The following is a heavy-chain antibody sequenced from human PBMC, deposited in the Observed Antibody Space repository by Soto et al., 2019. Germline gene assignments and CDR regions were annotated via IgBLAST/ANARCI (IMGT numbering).Heavy chain of an antibody. J-gene: IGHJ6*02. CDR3: AKNWNWGSLVH. CDR2: IYYGGST. D-gene: IGHD7-27*01. Sequence: NASETLSLTCTVSGDSISTDYWSWIRQSPGKGLEWIGFIYYGGSTNYNPSLKSRVTISVDTPKNQFSLKLSSVTAADTAVYYCAKNWNWGSLVHWGQGTTVTVSS. V-gene: IGHV4-59*08. CDR1: GDSISTDY.